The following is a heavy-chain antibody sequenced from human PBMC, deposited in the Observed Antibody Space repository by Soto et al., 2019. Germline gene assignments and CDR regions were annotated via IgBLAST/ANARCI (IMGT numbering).Heavy chain of an antibody. CDR3: AKDLHRPGMNDYYGMDV. J-gene: IGHJ6*02. D-gene: IGHD1-1*01. Sequence: QVQLVESGGGVVQPGRSLRLSCAASGFTFSRSVMHWVRQAPGKGLEWVALISYDGSNMYYADSVKGRFTISRDNSKNTVYLQMTSVRAEDTVVYYCAKDLHRPGMNDYYGMDVWGQGTTVTVSS. CDR2: ISYDGSNM. V-gene: IGHV3-30*18. CDR1: GFTFSRSV.